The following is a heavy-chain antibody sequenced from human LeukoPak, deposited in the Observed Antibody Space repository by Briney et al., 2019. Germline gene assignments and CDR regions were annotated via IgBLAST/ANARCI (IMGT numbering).Heavy chain of an antibody. J-gene: IGHJ4*02. CDR2: ISSSSSYI. V-gene: IGHV3-21*01. CDR1: GFTFSSYS. D-gene: IGHD2-2*01. Sequence: GGSLRLSCAASGFTFSSYSMNWVRQAPGKGLEWVSSISSSSSYIYYADSVKGRFTISRDNAKNSLYLQMNSLRAEDTAVYYCARKTDDCSSTSCPLDYWGQGNLVTVSS. CDR3: ARKTDDCSSTSCPLDY.